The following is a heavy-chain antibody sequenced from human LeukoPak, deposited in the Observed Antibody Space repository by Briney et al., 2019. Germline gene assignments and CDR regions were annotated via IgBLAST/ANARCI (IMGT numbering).Heavy chain of an antibody. J-gene: IGHJ6*02. CDR1: GFTFSSYA. Sequence: PGGSLRLSCAASGFTFSSYAMHWVRQAPGKGLEWVAVISYDGSNKYYADSVKGRFTISRDNSKNTLYLQVNSLRAEDTAVYYCARDLYYDFWSGYYHYYYYGMDVWGQGTTVTVSS. D-gene: IGHD3-3*01. CDR3: ARDLYYDFWSGYYHYYYYGMDV. CDR2: ISYDGSNK. V-gene: IGHV3-30-3*01.